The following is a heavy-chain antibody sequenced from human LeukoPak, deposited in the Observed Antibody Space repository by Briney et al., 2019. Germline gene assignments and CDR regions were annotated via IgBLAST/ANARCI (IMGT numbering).Heavy chain of an antibody. CDR3: ARDGLGCSSTSCPFDY. V-gene: IGHV1-18*01. D-gene: IGHD2-2*01. J-gene: IGHJ4*02. CDR2: ISAYNGNT. Sequence: ASVKVSCKASGYTFTSYGISWVRQAPGQGLEWMGWISAYNGNTNYAQKLQGRVTMTTDTSTSTAYMELRGLRSDDTAVYYCARDGLGCSSTSCPFDYWGQGTLVTVSS. CDR1: GYTFTSYG.